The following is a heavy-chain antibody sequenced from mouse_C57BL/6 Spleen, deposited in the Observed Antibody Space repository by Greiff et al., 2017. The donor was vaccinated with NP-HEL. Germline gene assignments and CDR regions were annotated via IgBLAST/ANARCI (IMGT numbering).Heavy chain of an antibody. D-gene: IGHD2-5*01. Sequence: EVKLVESGEGLVKPGGSLKLSCAASGFTFSSYAMSWVRQTPEKRLEWVAYISSGGDYIYYADTVKGRFTISRDNARNTLYLQMSSLKSEDTAMYYCTRAWGYSNFYFDYWGQGTTLTVSS. CDR1: GFTFSSYA. CDR2: ISSGGDYI. CDR3: TRAWGYSNFYFDY. V-gene: IGHV5-9-1*02. J-gene: IGHJ2*01.